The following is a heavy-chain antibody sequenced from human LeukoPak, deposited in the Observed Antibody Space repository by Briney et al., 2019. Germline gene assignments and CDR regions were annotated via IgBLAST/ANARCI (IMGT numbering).Heavy chain of an antibody. CDR3: AGYDILTGYYADY. V-gene: IGHV4-34*01. J-gene: IGHJ4*02. CDR1: GGSFSGCY. Sequence: PSETLSLTCAVYGGSFSGCYWSWIRQPPGKGLEWIGEINHSGSTNYNPSLKSRVTISVDTSKNQFSLKLSSVTAADTAVYYCAGYDILTGYYADYWGQGTLVTVSS. D-gene: IGHD3-9*01. CDR2: INHSGST.